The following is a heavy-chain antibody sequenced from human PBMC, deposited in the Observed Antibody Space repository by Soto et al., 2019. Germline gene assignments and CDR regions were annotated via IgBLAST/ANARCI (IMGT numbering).Heavy chain of an antibody. CDR1: GFTFSSYW. Sequence: GGSLRLSCAASGFTFSSYWMSWVRQAPVKGLEFVANIKQYLSEKYYVDSVKGRFTISRYNAKNSLYLQMNSLRAEHTAVFYCARDPGRSYYYDSSGYYYYYYGMDVWGQGT. J-gene: IGHJ6*02. V-gene: IGHV3-7*05. CDR3: ARDPGRSYYYDSSGYYYYYYGMDV. D-gene: IGHD3-22*01. CDR2: IKQYLSEK.